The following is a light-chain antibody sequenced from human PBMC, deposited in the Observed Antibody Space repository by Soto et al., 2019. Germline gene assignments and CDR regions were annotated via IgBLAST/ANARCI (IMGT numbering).Light chain of an antibody. Sequence: QTVVTQEPSFSVSPGGTVTLTCGLRSGSVSTSYYPSWYQQTPGQAPRTLIYSTNTRFSGVPDRFSGSILGNKAALTITGAQAEDECDYHCVLHMDSGIVVFGGGIKLTVL. CDR3: VLHMDSGIVV. J-gene: IGLJ2*01. CDR2: STN. V-gene: IGLV8-61*01. CDR1: SGSVSTSYY.